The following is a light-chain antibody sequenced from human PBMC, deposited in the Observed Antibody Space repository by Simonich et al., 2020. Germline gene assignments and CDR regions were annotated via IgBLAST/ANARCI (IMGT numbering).Light chain of an antibody. CDR2: EGS. J-gene: IGLJ2*01. Sequence: QPALTQPSSVAGSPGQSITISCTVTSSDFGGYNLVSWYQQTPGKAPKPMIYEGSKLPTWVSNRFSGSKSGNTASLTISGLQADDEADYYCSSYTSSSSVVFGGGTKLTVL. CDR1: SSDFGGYNL. CDR3: SSYTSSSSVV. V-gene: IGLV2-14*02.